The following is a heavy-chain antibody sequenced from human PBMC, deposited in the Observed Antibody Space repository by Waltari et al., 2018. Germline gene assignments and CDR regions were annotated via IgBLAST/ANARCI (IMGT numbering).Heavy chain of an antibody. CDR2: INAGNGNT. V-gene: IGHV1-3*01. CDR3: ARVPQTPQTGRPIDY. D-gene: IGHD7-27*01. J-gene: IGHJ4*02. Sequence: QVQLVQSGAEVKKPGSSVKVSCKASGGTFSSYAISWVRQAPGQRLEWMGWINAGNGNTKYSQKFQGRVTITRDTSASTAYMELISLRSEDTAVYYCARVPQTPQTGRPIDYWGQGTLVTVSS. CDR1: GGTFSSYA.